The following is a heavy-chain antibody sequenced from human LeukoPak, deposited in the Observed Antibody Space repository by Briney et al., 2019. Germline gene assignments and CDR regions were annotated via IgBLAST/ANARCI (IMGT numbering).Heavy chain of an antibody. V-gene: IGHV3-53*01. J-gene: IGHJ4*02. D-gene: IGHD3-10*01. Sequence: GGSLRLSCAASGFTVSSNYMSWVRQAPGEGLEWVSVIYSGGSTYYADSVKGRFTISRDNSKNTLYLQMNSLRAEDTAVYYCARAVGWGSGSYFVYWGQGTLVTVSS. CDR1: GFTVSSNY. CDR3: ARAVGWGSGSYFVY. CDR2: IYSGGST.